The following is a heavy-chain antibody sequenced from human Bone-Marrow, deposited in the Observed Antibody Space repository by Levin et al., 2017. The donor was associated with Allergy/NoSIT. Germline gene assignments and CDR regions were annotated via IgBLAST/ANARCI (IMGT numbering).Heavy chain of an antibody. Sequence: SSETLSLTCAASGFSFSTFGMNWIRQAPGKGLEWVSYISSGSGSAMFYADSVKGRFTVSRDNAKNSLYLQMNSLGAEDTAIYYCARDVWSVANYYFDSWGQGTLVTVSS. CDR1: GFSFSTFG. CDR2: ISSGSGSAM. J-gene: IGHJ4*02. CDR3: ARDVWSVANYYFDS. V-gene: IGHV3-48*01. D-gene: IGHD6-19*01.